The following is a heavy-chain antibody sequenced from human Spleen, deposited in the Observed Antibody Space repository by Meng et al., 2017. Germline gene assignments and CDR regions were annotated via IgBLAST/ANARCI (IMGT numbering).Heavy chain of an antibody. CDR3: ARDEDISAAGKLFGDY. J-gene: IGHJ4*02. CDR1: GYTFTAYA. V-gene: IGHV1-3*01. Sequence: QGQLVPAGAEVKRPGASVKVSCKASGYTFTAYAMHWVRQAPGQRLEWMGCINAGRCYTKYSQKFQGRVTITRDTSATTVYMELSSLRSDDTAMYYCARDEDISAAGKLFGDYWGQGTLVTVSS. CDR2: INAGRCYT. D-gene: IGHD6-13*01.